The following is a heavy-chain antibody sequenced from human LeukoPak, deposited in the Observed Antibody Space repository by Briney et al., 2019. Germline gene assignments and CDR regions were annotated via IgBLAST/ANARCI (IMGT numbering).Heavy chain of an antibody. CDR1: GYIFNIYA. V-gene: IGHV7-4-1*02. J-gene: IGHJ4*02. Sequence: ASVKVSCKASGYIFNIYAMNWVRQAPGQGLEWMGWINTNTGNPTYGQGFTGRFVFSLDTSVSTAYLQISSLKAEDTAVHYCARDGGPGYFDYWGQGTLVTVSS. CDR2: INTNTGNP. CDR3: ARDGGPGYFDY. D-gene: IGHD3-3*01.